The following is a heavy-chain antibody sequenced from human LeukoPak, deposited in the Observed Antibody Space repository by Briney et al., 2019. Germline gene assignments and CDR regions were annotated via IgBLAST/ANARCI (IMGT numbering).Heavy chain of an antibody. CDR2: ISAYNGNT. CDR3: AREQYYDFWSGYFNYYYYGMDV. V-gene: IGHV1-18*01. D-gene: IGHD3-3*01. J-gene: IGHJ6*02. CDR1: GGTFSSYA. Sequence: ASVKVSCKASGGTFSSYAISWVRQAPGQGLEWMGWISAYNGNTNYAQKLQGRVTMTTDTSTSTAYMELRSLRSDDTAVYYCAREQYYDFWSGYFNYYYYGMDVWGQGTTVTVSS.